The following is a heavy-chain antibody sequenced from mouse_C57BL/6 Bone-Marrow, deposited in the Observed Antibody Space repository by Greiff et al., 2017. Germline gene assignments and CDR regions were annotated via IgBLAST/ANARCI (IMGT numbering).Heavy chain of an antibody. CDR3: TRRGQLRLYYYAMDY. CDR2: ISSGGDYI. J-gene: IGHJ4*01. D-gene: IGHD3-2*02. V-gene: IGHV5-9-1*02. Sequence: EVQRVESGEGLVKPGGSLKLSCAASGFTFSSYAMSWVRQTPEKRLEWVAYISSGGDYIYYADTVKGRFTLSRDNARNTLYLQMSSLKSEDTAMYYWTRRGQLRLYYYAMDYWGQGTSVTVSS. CDR1: GFTFSSYA.